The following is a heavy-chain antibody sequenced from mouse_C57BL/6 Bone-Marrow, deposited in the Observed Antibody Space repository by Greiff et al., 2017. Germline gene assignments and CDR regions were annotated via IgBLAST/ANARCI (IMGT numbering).Heavy chain of an antibody. J-gene: IGHJ2*01. D-gene: IGHD1-1*01. Sequence: VQLQQSGAELVRPGASVTLSCKASGYTFTDYEMHWVKHTPVHGLEWIGAIDPETGGTAYNQKFKGKAILTADKSSSTAYMELRSLTSEDSAVYYCTRSRLRNFDYWGQGTTLTVSS. CDR1: GYTFTDYE. CDR3: TRSRLRNFDY. V-gene: IGHV1-15*01. CDR2: IDPETGGT.